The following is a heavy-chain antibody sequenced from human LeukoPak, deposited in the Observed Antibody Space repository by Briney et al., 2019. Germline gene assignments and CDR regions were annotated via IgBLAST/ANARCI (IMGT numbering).Heavy chain of an antibody. V-gene: IGHV1-46*01. CDR3: ARGLYYYDRSTYDDFDY. J-gene: IGHJ4*02. Sequence: ASVTVSCTASGYPFSTYRLHWVRQAPGQGLEWMGFVNPNDGARIYAQKFQGRITITRDTSTNTLFMELSSLRSEDTDVYYCARGLYYYDRSTYDDFDYWGQGTLVTVSS. CDR2: VNPNDGAR. D-gene: IGHD3-22*01. CDR1: GYPFSTYR.